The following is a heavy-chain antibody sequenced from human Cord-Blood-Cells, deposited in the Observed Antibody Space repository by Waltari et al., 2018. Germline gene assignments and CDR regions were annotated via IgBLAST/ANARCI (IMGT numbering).Heavy chain of an antibody. J-gene: IGHJ4*02. Sequence: QVQLQESGPGLVKPSQTLSLTCTVSGGSISSGDYYWSWIRQPPGKGLEWIGYISYSVITSYNPSLMSRFTISVDTSKNQFSLELSSVSAADTAVYYCARVRLTGDDYFDYWGQRTLVTVSS. D-gene: IGHD7-27*01. V-gene: IGHV4-30-4*01. CDR2: ISYSVIT. CDR3: ARVRLTGDDYFDY. CDR1: GGSISSGDYY.